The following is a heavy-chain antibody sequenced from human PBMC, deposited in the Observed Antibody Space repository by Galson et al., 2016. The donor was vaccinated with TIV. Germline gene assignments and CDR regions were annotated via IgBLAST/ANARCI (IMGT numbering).Heavy chain of an antibody. CDR3: ARDRVVDGYYYYYYYGLDV. D-gene: IGHD3-22*01. V-gene: IGHV3-66*02. J-gene: IGHJ6*02. Sequence: SLRLSCAASGLSVSINYVTWVRQAPGKGLEWVSLISDGGKTYYSDSVRGRFTISRDNSKNTLYLQMNGLRAEDSAVYSCARDRVVDGYYYYYYYGLDVWGQGTAVTVSS. CDR1: GLSVSINY. CDR2: ISDGGKT.